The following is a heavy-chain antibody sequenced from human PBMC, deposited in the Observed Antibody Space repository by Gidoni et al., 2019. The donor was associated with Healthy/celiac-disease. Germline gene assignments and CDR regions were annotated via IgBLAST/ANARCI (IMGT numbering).Heavy chain of an antibody. J-gene: IGHJ4*02. D-gene: IGHD6-13*01. CDR1: GFTFSSYS. Sequence: EVQLVESGGGLVQPGGSLRLSCAASGFTFSSYSMNWVRQAPGKGLEWVSYISSSSSTIYYADSVKGRFTISRDNAKNSLYLQMNSLRDEDTAVYYCAREGSSSWYRSLDYWGQGTLVTVSS. V-gene: IGHV3-48*02. CDR2: ISSSSSTI. CDR3: AREGSSSWYRSLDY.